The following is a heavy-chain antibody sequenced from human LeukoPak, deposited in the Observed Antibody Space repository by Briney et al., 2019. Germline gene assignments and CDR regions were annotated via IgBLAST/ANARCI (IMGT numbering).Heavy chain of an antibody. J-gene: IGHJ6*03. D-gene: IGHD6-6*01. CDR2: IYYSGST. CDR3: TRGSYSSSSGDYSRYSYYMDV. CDR1: GGSISSYY. V-gene: IGHV4-59*01. Sequence: SETLSLTCTVSGGSISSYYWSWIRQPPGKGLEWIGYIYYSGSTNYNPSLKSRVTISVDTSKDQFSLKLSSVTAADTAVYYCTRGSYSSSSGDYSRYSYYMDVWGKGTTVTVSS.